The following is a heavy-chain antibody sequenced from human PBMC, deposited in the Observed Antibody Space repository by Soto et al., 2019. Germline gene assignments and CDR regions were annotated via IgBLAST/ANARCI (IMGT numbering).Heavy chain of an antibody. Sequence: RLSCAASGFTFSSYAMSWVRQAPGKGLEWVSAISGSGGSTYYADSVKGRFTISRDNSKNTLYLQMNSLRAEDTAVYYCARAPRYDFWSGYSDNYYYGMDVWGQGTTVTVSS. CDR2: ISGSGGST. CDR3: ARAPRYDFWSGYSDNYYYGMDV. V-gene: IGHV3-23*01. J-gene: IGHJ6*02. CDR1: GFTFSSYA. D-gene: IGHD3-3*01.